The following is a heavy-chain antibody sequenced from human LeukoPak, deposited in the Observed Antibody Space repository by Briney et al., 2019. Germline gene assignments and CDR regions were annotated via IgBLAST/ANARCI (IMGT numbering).Heavy chain of an antibody. V-gene: IGHV5-51*01. Sequence: GESLKISCKGSGYSFTSYWIGWVRQMPGKGLEWMGIIYPGDSDTRYGPSFQGQVTISADKSISTAYLQWSSLKASDTAMYYCASAPDYGGNSESFDYWGQGTLVTVSS. CDR3: ASAPDYGGNSESFDY. D-gene: IGHD4-23*01. CDR2: IYPGDSDT. J-gene: IGHJ4*02. CDR1: GYSFTSYW.